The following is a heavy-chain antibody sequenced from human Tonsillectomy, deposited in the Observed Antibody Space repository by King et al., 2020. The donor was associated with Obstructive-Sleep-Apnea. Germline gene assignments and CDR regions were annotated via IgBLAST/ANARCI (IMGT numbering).Heavy chain of an antibody. Sequence: QLQESGPGLVKPSETLSLTCTVSGGSISNYYWTWIRQPPGKGLEWIGHIYYSGNTNYNPSLKSRVTISIDTSKIQFSLKLSSVTAADTAVYYCTRLPYGSGSAFDYWGQGTLVTVSS. CDR3: TRLPYGSGSAFDY. CDR1: GGSISNYY. V-gene: IGHV4-59*01. J-gene: IGHJ4*02. CDR2: IYYSGNT. D-gene: IGHD3-10*01.